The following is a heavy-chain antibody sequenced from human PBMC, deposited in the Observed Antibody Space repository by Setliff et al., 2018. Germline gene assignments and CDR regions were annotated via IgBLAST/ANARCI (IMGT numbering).Heavy chain of an antibody. CDR2: IYHRGRT. D-gene: IGHD1-1*01. Sequence: SETLSLTCAVSGHSIDSDSYWGWIRQSPGKGLEWIATIYHRGRTYYNPSLDSRVTISLDTSKNQYSLRLRPVTAADTAVYYCASPRRDDLDTPFDAFDLWGQGTKVT. CDR1: GHSIDSDSY. V-gene: IGHV4-38-2*01. J-gene: IGHJ3*01. CDR3: ASPRRDDLDTPFDAFDL.